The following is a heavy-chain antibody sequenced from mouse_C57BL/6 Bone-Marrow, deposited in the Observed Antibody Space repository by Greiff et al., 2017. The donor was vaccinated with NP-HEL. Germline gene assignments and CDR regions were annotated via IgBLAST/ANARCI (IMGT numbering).Heavy chain of an antibody. CDR3: ARYYYGSSYFDC. CDR1: GFTFSDYG. Sequence: EVKLVESGGGLVKPGGSLKLSCAASGFTFSDYGMHWVRQAPEKGLEWVAYISSGSSTIYYADTVKGRFTISRDNAKNTLFLQMTSLRSEDTAMXYCARYYYGSSYFDCWGPGTTLTVSS. CDR2: ISSGSSTI. V-gene: IGHV5-17*01. J-gene: IGHJ2*01. D-gene: IGHD1-1*01.